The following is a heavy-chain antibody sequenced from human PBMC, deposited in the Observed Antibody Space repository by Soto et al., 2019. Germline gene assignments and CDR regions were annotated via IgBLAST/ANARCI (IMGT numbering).Heavy chain of an antibody. Sequence: ASVKVSCKASGYTFTSYGISWVRQAPGQGLEWMGWISAYNGNTNYAQKLQGRVTMTTDTSTSTAYMELRSLRSDDTAVYYCARVPPVVVPATNWFDPWGQGPLVTVSS. CDR3: ARVPPVVVPATNWFDP. CDR1: GYTFTSYG. CDR2: ISAYNGNT. D-gene: IGHD2-2*01. V-gene: IGHV1-18*01. J-gene: IGHJ5*02.